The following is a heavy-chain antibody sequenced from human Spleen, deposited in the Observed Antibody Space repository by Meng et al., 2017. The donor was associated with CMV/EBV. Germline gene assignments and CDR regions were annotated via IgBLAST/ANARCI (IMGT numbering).Heavy chain of an antibody. D-gene: IGHD3-22*01. CDR1: GFTLSSSA. CDR2: VYGGDNSK. CDR3: AKLYFYDGRDR. Sequence: SCSASGFTLSSSAMSWVRQAPGKGLEWISVVYGGDNSKFYADSVKGRFTISRDDSKNTLFLQMNSLRAEDTATYYCAKLYFYDGRDRWGQGTLVTVSS. V-gene: IGHV3-23*03. J-gene: IGHJ4*02.